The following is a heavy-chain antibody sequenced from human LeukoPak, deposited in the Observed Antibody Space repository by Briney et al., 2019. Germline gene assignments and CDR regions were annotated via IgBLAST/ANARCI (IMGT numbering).Heavy chain of an antibody. CDR1: GFTFSDYA. V-gene: IGHV3-23*01. J-gene: IGHJ3*01. Sequence: QPGGSLRLSCVASGFTFSDYAMNWVRQAPGKGREWVTGISAGGAGTYYADSVKGRFTISRDNFQNTLYLQTNSLGAGDTAVYYCAKVLWFGVNAPQAFDFWGQGTMVTVSS. D-gene: IGHD3-10*01. CDR3: AKVLWFGVNAPQAFDF. CDR2: ISAGGAGT.